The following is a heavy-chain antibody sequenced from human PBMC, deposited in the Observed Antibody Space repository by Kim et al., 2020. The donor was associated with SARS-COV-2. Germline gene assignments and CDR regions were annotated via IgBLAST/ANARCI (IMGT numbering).Heavy chain of an antibody. J-gene: IGHJ4*02. CDR2: ISFDRDKK. D-gene: IGHD4-17*01. CDR1: GFIFSTYV. Sequence: GGSLRLSCAASGFIFSTYVIHWVRQAPGKGVEWVAAISFDRDKKFYADSVKGRFSISRDNSNNMLYLQMNSLRDEDTAVYYCATDHGGYSTFDLWGQGTLVTVSS. CDR3: ATDHGGYSTFDL. V-gene: IGHV3-30-3*01.